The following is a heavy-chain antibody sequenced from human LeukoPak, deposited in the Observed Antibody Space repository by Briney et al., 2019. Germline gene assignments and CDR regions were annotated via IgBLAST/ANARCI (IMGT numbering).Heavy chain of an antibody. CDR3: ARDGGLMQGWFDR. CDR2: IYYTGSA. Sequence: SETLSLTCTLSGGSISSYYWSWIRQPPGKGLEWIGYIYYTGSANYNPSLKSRVTISLNTSKNQFSLKLTSMTAADTAVYYCARDGGLMQGWFDRWGQGTLVTVSS. V-gene: IGHV4-59*01. CDR1: GGSISSYY. D-gene: IGHD3-16*01. J-gene: IGHJ5*02.